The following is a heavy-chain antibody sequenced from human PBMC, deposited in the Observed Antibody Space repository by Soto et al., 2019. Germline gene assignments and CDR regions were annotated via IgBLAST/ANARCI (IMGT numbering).Heavy chain of an antibody. CDR2: MNPNSGNT. Sequence: QVQLVQSGAEVKKSGASVKVSCKASGYTFTSYDINWVQQATGQGLEWMGWMNPNSGNTGYAQKFQGRVTMTRNTSISTAYMELSSLRYEDTAVYYCARERSAAGTGWFDPWGQGTLVTVSS. D-gene: IGHD6-13*01. CDR3: ARERSAAGTGWFDP. J-gene: IGHJ5*02. V-gene: IGHV1-8*01. CDR1: GYTFTSYD.